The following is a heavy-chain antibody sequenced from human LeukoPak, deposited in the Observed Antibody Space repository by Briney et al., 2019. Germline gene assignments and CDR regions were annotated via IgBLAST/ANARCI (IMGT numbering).Heavy chain of an antibody. Sequence: KPSETLSLTCTVSGGSISDYYWSWIRQPPGKTLEWIGYIHYSGSTNYNPSLKSRVTISVDTSKNQFSLKLSSVTAADTAVYYCARVNTDSGSYPFDYWGQGTLVTVSS. CDR2: IHYSGST. V-gene: IGHV4-59*12. J-gene: IGHJ4*02. CDR3: ARVNTDSGSYPFDY. D-gene: IGHD1-26*01. CDR1: GGSISDYY.